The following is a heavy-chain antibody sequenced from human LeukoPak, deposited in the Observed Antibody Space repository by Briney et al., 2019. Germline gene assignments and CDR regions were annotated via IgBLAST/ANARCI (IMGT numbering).Heavy chain of an antibody. Sequence: SETLSLTCAVYSASGSFSGYYWTWIRQPPGKGLEWIGEISHRGNSNYTPSLRSRVTISVDTSKNQFSLKLRSVTAADTAVYYCARVVQSTDSSGFYLPEYFQHWGQGTLVTVSS. V-gene: IGHV4-34*01. D-gene: IGHD3-22*01. J-gene: IGHJ1*01. CDR2: ISHRGNS. CDR3: ARVVQSTDSSGFYLPEYFQH. CDR1: SASGSFSGYY.